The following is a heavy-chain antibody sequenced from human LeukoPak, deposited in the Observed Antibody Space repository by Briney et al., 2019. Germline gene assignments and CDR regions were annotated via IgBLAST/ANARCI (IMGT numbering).Heavy chain of an antibody. Sequence: GRSLRLSCAASGFTFSSYVMHWVRQAPGKGLEWVAIISYDGSNEYYADSVKGRFTISRDNSKNTLYLQMNSLRAADTAVYYCAKRPLGSSWYYFDYWGQGTLVTVSS. D-gene: IGHD6-13*01. V-gene: IGHV3-30*04. CDR2: ISYDGSNE. CDR3: AKRPLGSSWYYFDY. J-gene: IGHJ4*02. CDR1: GFTFSSYV.